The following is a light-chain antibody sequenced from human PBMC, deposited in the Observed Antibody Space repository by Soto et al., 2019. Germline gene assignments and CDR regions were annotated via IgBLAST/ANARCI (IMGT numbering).Light chain of an antibody. Sequence: QPVLTQPPSVSGAPGQRVTISCTGNRSNIGGDFDVHWYQQLPGRAPKLLIYGKTNRPSGVPERFSGSKSGTSASLAITGLQAEDEADYYCQSYDSSLSGSVFGGGTKVTVL. V-gene: IGLV1-40*01. CDR3: QSYDSSLSGSV. J-gene: IGLJ2*01. CDR2: GKT. CDR1: RSNIGGDFD.